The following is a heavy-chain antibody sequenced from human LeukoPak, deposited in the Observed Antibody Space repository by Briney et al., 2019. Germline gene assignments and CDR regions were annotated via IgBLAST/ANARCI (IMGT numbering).Heavy chain of an antibody. D-gene: IGHD3-22*01. CDR2: IWHDGSDK. CDR1: GFTVSSNY. V-gene: IGHV3-33*08. CDR3: ARGDYYDASGEWYFDL. J-gene: IGHJ2*01. Sequence: GGSLRLSCAASGFTVSSNYMSWVRQAPGKGLEWVAVIWHDGSDKYYADSAKGRCTISRGNSKNTLYLQMNSLRAEDTAEYYCARGDYYDASGEWYFDLWGRGTLVTVSS.